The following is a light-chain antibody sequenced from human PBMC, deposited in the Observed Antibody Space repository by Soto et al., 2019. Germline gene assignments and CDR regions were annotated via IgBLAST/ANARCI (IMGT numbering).Light chain of an antibody. Sequence: QSALTQPASVSGSAGQSITISCSGTMRDVGAYNLVSWYQQHPGTAPKLIIYEVRNRPSGISSRFSGSRSGNTASLTISGKEAEDEGDYYWSSYTARSTLVFGGGTKLTVL. CDR3: SSYTARSTLV. V-gene: IGLV2-14*01. J-gene: IGLJ3*02. CDR2: EVR. CDR1: MRDVGAYNL.